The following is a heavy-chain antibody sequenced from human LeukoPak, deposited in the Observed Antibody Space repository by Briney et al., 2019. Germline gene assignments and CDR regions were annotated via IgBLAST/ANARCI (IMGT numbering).Heavy chain of an antibody. Sequence: SETLSLTCTVSGGSISSYYWSWIRQPAGKGLEWIGRIYTSGSTNYNPSLKSRVTMSVDTSKNQFSLKLSSVTAADTAVYYCARDMPYDILTGGAFDIWGQGTMVTVSS. CDR2: IYTSGST. D-gene: IGHD3-9*01. J-gene: IGHJ3*02. CDR1: GGSISSYY. V-gene: IGHV4-4*07. CDR3: ARDMPYDILTGGAFDI.